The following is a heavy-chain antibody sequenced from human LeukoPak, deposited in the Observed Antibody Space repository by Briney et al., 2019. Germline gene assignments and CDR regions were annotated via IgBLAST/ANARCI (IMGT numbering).Heavy chain of an antibody. CDR1: GFTFSGYS. J-gene: IGHJ4*02. CDR2: ISSNGGST. V-gene: IGHV3-64D*09. CDR3: VSQGTNADAVLFDY. D-gene: IGHD2-8*01. Sequence: PGGSLRLSCAASGFTFSGYSMNWVRQAPGKGLEYVSAISSNGGSTYYADSVKGRFTISRDNSKNTLYLQMSSLRAEDTAVYYCVSQGTNADAVLFDYWGQGTLVTVSS.